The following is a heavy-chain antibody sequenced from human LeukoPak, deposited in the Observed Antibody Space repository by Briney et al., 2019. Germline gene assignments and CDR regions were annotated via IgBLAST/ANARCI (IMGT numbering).Heavy chain of an antibody. J-gene: IGHJ3*02. V-gene: IGHV3-7*01. CDR2: IKQDGSEK. CDR3: ARVQYSRSWYSAFDI. D-gene: IGHD6-13*01. CDR1: GFTFSSYW. Sequence: EPGGSLRLSCAASGFTFSSYWMSWVRQAPGKGLEWVANIKQDGSEKYYVDSVKGRFTISRDNAKNSLCLQMNSLRAEDTAVYYCARVQYSRSWYSAFDIWGQGTMVTVSS.